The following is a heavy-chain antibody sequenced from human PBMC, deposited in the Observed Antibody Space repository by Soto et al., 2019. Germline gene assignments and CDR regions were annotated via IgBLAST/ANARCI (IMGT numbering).Heavy chain of an antibody. Sequence: SETLSLTCTVSGGSISTYYWSWIRQPPGKGLEWIGYVYYSGNTNYNPSLESRVTMSVDMPNNEFSLELTSLTAADTAVYYCARSHSFDGSIYHYYFDFWGQGTLVTVSS. CDR3: ARSHSFDGSIYHYYFDF. V-gene: IGHV4-59*01. CDR1: GGSISTYY. CDR2: VYYSGNT. D-gene: IGHD3-10*01. J-gene: IGHJ4*02.